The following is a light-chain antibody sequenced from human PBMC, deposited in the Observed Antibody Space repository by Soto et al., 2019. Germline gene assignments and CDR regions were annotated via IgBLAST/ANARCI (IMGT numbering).Light chain of an antibody. Sequence: DIQMTQSPSTLSGSVGVRVTITCRASQTIGSGLAWYQQKPGKAPKILIYKASTLKSGVPSRFSGSGSGTEFTLTISSLQPDDFATYYCQHYNSYSEAVGQGTKVELK. CDR1: QTIGSG. CDR2: KAS. J-gene: IGKJ1*01. V-gene: IGKV1-5*03. CDR3: QHYNSYSEA.